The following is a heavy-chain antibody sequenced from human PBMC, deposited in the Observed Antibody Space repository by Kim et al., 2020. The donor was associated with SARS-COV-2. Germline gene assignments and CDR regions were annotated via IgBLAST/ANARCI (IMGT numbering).Heavy chain of an antibody. J-gene: IGHJ3*02. V-gene: IGHV3-21*01. D-gene: IGHD5-12*01. CDR1: GFTFSSYS. CDR3: ARDQGGYDPPDAFDI. CDR2: ISSSSSYI. Sequence: GGSLRLSCAASGFTFSSYSMNWVRQAPGKGLEWVSSISSSSSYIYYADSVKGRFTISRDNAKNSLYLQMNSLRAEDTAVYYCARDQGGYDPPDAFDIWGQGTMVTVSS.